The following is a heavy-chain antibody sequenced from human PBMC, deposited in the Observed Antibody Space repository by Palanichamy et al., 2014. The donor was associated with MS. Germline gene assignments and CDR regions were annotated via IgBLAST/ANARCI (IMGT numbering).Heavy chain of an antibody. CDR1: GFTFSSYA. Sequence: EVQLWSRGGGLVQPGGSLRLSCAASGFTFSSYAMSWVRQAPGKGLEWVSAISGSGGSAYYADSVKGRFTISRDNSKNTLYLQMNSLRAEDTAVYYCVGRQLWLRADPWGQGTLVTVSS. D-gene: IGHD5-18*01. CDR2: ISGSGGSA. V-gene: IGHV3-23*01. CDR3: VGRQLWLRADP. J-gene: IGHJ5*02.